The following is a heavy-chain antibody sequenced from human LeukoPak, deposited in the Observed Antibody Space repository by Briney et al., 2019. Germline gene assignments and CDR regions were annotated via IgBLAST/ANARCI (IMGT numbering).Heavy chain of an antibody. V-gene: IGHV4-39*01. Sequence: SETLSLTCTVSGGSISSSSYYWGWIRQPPGKGLEWIGSIYYSGSTYYNPSLKSRVTISVDTSKNQLSLKLSSVTAADTAVYYCARRLRGGSSWSANGFDPWGQGTLVTVSS. CDR1: GGSISSSSYY. CDR3: ARRLRGGSSWSANGFDP. J-gene: IGHJ5*02. CDR2: IYYSGST. D-gene: IGHD6-13*01.